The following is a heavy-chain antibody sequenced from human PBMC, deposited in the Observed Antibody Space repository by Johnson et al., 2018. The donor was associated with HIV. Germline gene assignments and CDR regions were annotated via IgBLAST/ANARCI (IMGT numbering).Heavy chain of an antibody. J-gene: IGHJ3*02. CDR1: GFAFSSCG. V-gene: IGHV3-30*02. D-gene: IGHD6-13*01. CDR2: IRYDSTTE. CDR3: AKGGSSNDAFDI. Sequence: QVQLVESRGGVVQPGGSLRLSCSASGFAFSSCGMHWVRQAPGKGLEWVAFIRYDSTTEYYADSVKGRFTISRDNSKKTLYLQMSSLRAEDTAVYYCAKGGSSNDAFDIWGQGTMVTVSS.